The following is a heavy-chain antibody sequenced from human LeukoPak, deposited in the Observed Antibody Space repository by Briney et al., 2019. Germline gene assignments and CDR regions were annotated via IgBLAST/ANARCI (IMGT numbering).Heavy chain of an antibody. J-gene: IGHJ4*02. CDR1: GFTFSNAW. V-gene: IGHV3-15*01. Sequence: GGSLRLSCAASGFTFSNAWMSWVRQALGKGLEWVGRIKSKTDGGTTDYAAPVKGRFTISRDDSKNTLYLQMNSLKTEDTAVYYCTTQLLWFGELEAYWGQGTLVTVSS. CDR3: TTQLLWFGELEAY. CDR2: IKSKTDGGTT. D-gene: IGHD3-10*01.